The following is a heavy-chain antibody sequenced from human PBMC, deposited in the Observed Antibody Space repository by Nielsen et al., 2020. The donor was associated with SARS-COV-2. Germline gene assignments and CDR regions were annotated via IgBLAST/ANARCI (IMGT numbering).Heavy chain of an antibody. D-gene: IGHD2-15*01. CDR1: GGSLRGYF. J-gene: IGHJ5*02. CDR2: SNQGGDA. CDR3: ARAQILGYCSGGSCYEWFDP. Sequence: SETLSLTCTVYGGSLRGYFWIWLRQPPGKGLEWIGESNQGGDANYSPSPKNRVTISMDTSKMQFSLRLTSVTAADTAVYYCARAQILGYCSGGSCYEWFDPWGQGTLVTVSS. V-gene: IGHV4-34*01.